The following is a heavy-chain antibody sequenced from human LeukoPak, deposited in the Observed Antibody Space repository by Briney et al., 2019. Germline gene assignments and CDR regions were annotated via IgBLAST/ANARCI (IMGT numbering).Heavy chain of an antibody. D-gene: IGHD2-15*01. J-gene: IGHJ4*02. Sequence: KPSETLSLTCAVYGGSFSGYYWSWIRQPPGKGLEWIGYIHYSGSTNFNPSLKSRVTFSVDTSKNQFSLKLSSVTAADTAVYYCASSGLGYCSGGSCYPFDYWGQGALVTVSS. CDR2: IHYSGST. CDR3: ASSGLGYCSGGSCYPFDY. V-gene: IGHV4-59*08. CDR1: GGSFSGYY.